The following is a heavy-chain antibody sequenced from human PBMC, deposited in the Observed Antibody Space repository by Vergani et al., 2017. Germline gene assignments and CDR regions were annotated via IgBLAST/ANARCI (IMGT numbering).Heavy chain of an antibody. CDR1: GGSISSSSYY. V-gene: IGHV4-39*01. CDR3: ARVDTAMDWEDNGFDP. Sequence: QVQLQESGPGLVKPSETLSLTCTVSGGSISSSSYYWGWIRQPPGKGLEWIGSIYYSGSTYYNPALKSRVTISVDTSKNQFSLKLSSVTAADTAVYYCARVDTAMDWEDNGFDPWGQGTLVTVSS. J-gene: IGHJ5*02. CDR2: IYYSGST. D-gene: IGHD5-18*01.